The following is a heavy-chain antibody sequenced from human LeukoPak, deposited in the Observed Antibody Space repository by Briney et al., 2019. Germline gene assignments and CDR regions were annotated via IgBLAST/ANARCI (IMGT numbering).Heavy chain of an antibody. D-gene: IGHD3-22*01. CDR3: ARVTTGGYYNC. V-gene: IGHV4-61*02. CDR2: IYSTGST. CDR1: GDSISSGNYY. Sequence: PSQTLSLTCSVSGDSISSGNYYWPSIRQPAGKGLEWIGRIYSTGSTNYNPSLQSRVTISVDTSKNQFSLRLSSVTAADTAVYYCARVTTGGYYNCWGQGTLVTVS. J-gene: IGHJ4*02.